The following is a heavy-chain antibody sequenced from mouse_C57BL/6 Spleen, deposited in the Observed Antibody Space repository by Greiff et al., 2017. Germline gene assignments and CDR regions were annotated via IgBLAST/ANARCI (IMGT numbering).Heavy chain of an antibody. CDR1: GYSFTGYY. Sequence: EVQLQQSGPELVKPGASVKISCKASGYSFTGYYMNWVKQSPEKSLEWIGEINPSTGGTTYNQKFKAKATLTVDKSSSTAYMQLKGLTSEDSAVYYCARGGRGGDGYYGAMDYWGQGTSVTVSS. V-gene: IGHV1-42*01. J-gene: IGHJ4*01. CDR2: INPSTGGT. CDR3: ARGGRGGDGYYGAMDY. D-gene: IGHD2-3*01.